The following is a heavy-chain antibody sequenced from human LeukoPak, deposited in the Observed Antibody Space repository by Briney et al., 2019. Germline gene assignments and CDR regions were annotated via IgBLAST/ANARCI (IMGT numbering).Heavy chain of an antibody. J-gene: IGHJ6*03. V-gene: IGHV1-69*05. CDR3: TRLYCSSTSCRGVYYYYYMDV. CDR2: IIPVFGTA. D-gene: IGHD2-2*01. Sequence: GASVKVSCKASGGTFSSYAISWVRQAPGQGLEWMGGIIPVFGTANYAQKFQGRVTITTDESTSTAYMELSSLRSEDTAVYYCTRLYCSSTSCRGVYYYYYMDVWGKGTTVTVSS. CDR1: GGTFSSYA.